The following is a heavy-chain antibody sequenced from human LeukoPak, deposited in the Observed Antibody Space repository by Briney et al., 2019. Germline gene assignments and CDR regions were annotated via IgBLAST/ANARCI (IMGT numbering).Heavy chain of an antibody. Sequence: ASVKVSCKASGYTFTGYYMHWVRQAPGQGLEWMGWINPNSGGTNYAQKFQARVTMTRDTSISTAYMELSRLRSDDTAVYYCARAPSSAYYFDYWGQGTLVTVSS. J-gene: IGHJ4*02. CDR2: INPNSGGT. D-gene: IGHD6-6*01. CDR3: ARAPSSAYYFDY. CDR1: GYTFTGYY. V-gene: IGHV1-2*02.